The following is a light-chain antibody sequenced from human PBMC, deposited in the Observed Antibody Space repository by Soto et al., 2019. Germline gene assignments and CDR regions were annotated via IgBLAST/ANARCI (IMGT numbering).Light chain of an antibody. J-gene: IGKJ5*01. CDR3: QQRSNWPIT. Sequence: EIVLTQSPGTLSLSPWERATLSCRASQSVSNNYLAWYQQKPGQAPRLLIYGASSRATGIPDRFSGSGSGTDFTLTISSLEPEDFAVYYCQQRSNWPITFGQGTRLEIK. V-gene: IGKV3D-20*02. CDR2: GAS. CDR1: QSVSNNY.